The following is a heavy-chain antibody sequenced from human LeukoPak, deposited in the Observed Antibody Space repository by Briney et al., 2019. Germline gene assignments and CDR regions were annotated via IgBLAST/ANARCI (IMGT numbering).Heavy chain of an antibody. V-gene: IGHV4-34*01. Sequence: SETLSLTCAVYGGSFSGYYWSWIRQPPGQGLEWIGEINHSGSTNNNPSLKSRVTISVDTSKNQFSLKLSSVTAADTAVYYCARGKRGYSSSWYDYWGQGTLVTVSS. CDR3: ARGKRGYSSSWYDY. CDR2: INHSGST. CDR1: GGSFSGYY. D-gene: IGHD6-13*01. J-gene: IGHJ4*02.